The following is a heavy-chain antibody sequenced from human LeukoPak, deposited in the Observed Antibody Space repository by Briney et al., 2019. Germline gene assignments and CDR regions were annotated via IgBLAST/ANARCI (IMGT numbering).Heavy chain of an antibody. V-gene: IGHV3-33*06. D-gene: IGHD6-19*01. Sequence: GGSLRLSCAASRFTFSSYGMHWVRQAPGKGLEWVAVIWYDGSNKYYADSVKGRFTISRDNSKNTLYLQMNSLRAEDTAVYYCAKPRHSSGLSYYWGQGTLVTVSS. J-gene: IGHJ4*02. CDR3: AKPRHSSGLSYY. CDR2: IWYDGSNK. CDR1: RFTFSSYG.